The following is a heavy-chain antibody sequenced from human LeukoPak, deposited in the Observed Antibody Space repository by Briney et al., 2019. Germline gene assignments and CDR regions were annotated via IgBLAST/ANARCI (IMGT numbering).Heavy chain of an antibody. Sequence: PKASVKVSCKASGYTFTGYYMHWVRQAPGQRLEWMGWINAGNGNTKYSQKFQGRVTITRDTSASTAYMELSSLRSEDTAVYYCARDYDILTGYSQPMYYFDYWGQGTLVTVSS. J-gene: IGHJ4*02. D-gene: IGHD3-9*01. CDR3: ARDYDILTGYSQPMYYFDY. CDR1: GYTFTGYY. V-gene: IGHV1-3*01. CDR2: INAGNGNT.